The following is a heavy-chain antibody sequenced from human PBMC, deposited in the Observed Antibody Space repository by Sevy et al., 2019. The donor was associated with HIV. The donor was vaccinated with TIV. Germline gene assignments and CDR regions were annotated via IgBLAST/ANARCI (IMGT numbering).Heavy chain of an antibody. V-gene: IGHV3-11*01. CDR2: ISSSCSTI. J-gene: IGHJ3*02. Sequence: GGSLRLSCAASGFTFSDYYMSWIRQAPGKGLEWVSYISSSCSTIYYADSVKVRFTTSRDNAKNSLYLQMNSLRAEDTAVYYCARGSSSIGTNAFDIWGQGTMVTVSS. CDR3: ARGSSSIGTNAFDI. D-gene: IGHD6-6*01. CDR1: GFTFSDYY.